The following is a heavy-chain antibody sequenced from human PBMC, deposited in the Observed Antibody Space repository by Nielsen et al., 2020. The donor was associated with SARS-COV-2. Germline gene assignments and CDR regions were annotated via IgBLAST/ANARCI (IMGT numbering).Heavy chain of an antibody. Sequence: SETLSLTCTVSGGSIRSYYWTWIRQPPGKGLEWIGYIYYTGSTNYNPSLKSRVTMSVDTSKNQFSLKLRYVTAADTAVYFCATAVGATSSHDAFDIWGQGTMVTVSS. J-gene: IGHJ3*02. CDR3: ATAVGATSSHDAFDI. CDR1: GGSIRSYY. CDR2: IYYTGST. V-gene: IGHV4-59*08. D-gene: IGHD1-26*01.